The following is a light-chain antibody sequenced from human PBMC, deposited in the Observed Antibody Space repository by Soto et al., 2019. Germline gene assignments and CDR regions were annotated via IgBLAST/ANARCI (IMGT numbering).Light chain of an antibody. Sequence: DIVMTQSHDSLAVSLGERATINCRSSQSLLYSSNDKNYLTWYQHKPGQPPKLLIYWASTRESGVPDRFSGSGSGTDFTLTINSLQAEDVALYYCQQSYFTPWTFGQGTKVAIK. J-gene: IGKJ1*01. CDR2: WAS. V-gene: IGKV4-1*01. CDR1: QSLLYSSNDKNY. CDR3: QQSYFTPWT.